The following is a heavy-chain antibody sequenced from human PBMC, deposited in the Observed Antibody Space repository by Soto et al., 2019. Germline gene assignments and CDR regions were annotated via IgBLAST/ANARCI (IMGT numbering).Heavy chain of an antibody. V-gene: IGHV4-4*07. D-gene: IGHD5-12*01. CDR2: IFSSGST. CDR3: AREGSYSAYNFAHGIQLWSFDF. Sequence: SETLSLTCTVSGGSINTFYWSWVRQPAGKGLEWIGRIFSSGSTSFNPSLESRVAMSVDTSKNHFSLNLSSVTAADTAVYYCAREGSYSAYNFAHGIQLWSFDFWGQGALVTVSS. J-gene: IGHJ4*02. CDR1: GGSINTFY.